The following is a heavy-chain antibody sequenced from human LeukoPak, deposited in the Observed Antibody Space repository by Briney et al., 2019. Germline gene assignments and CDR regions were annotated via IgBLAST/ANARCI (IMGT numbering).Heavy chain of an antibody. J-gene: IGHJ4*02. CDR3: ARDAGGDYDILTGYPPGFDY. CDR2: SNPNSGGT. V-gene: IGHV1-2*02. Sequence: ASVKVSCKASGYTFTGYYMYWVRRAPGQGLEWMGWSNPNSGGTNYAQKFQGRVTMTRDTSISTAYMELSRLRSDDTAVYYCARDAGGDYDILTGYPPGFDYWGQGTLVTVSS. D-gene: IGHD3-9*01. CDR1: GYTFTGYY.